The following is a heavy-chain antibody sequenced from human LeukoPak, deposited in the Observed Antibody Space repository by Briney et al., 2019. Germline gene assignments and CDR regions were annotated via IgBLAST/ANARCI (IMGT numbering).Heavy chain of an antibody. V-gene: IGHV3-9*01. J-gene: IGHJ6*02. CDR1: GFTFDDQA. CDR2: ISWNSGTI. Sequence: GRSLRLSCAASGFTFDDQAMHWVRQAPWKGLEWVSGISWNSGTIGYADSVKGRFTISRDNVKNSLYLQMNSLRVEDTALYYCAKDDQRDYYYGMDVWGQGTTVTVSS. CDR3: AKDDQRDYYYGMDV. D-gene: IGHD2-2*01.